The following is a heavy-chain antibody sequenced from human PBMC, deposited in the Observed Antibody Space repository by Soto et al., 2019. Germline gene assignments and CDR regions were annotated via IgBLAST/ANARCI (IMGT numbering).Heavy chain of an antibody. CDR2: IYYSGST. V-gene: IGHV4-59*08. D-gene: IGHD3-10*01. Sequence: PSETLSLTCTVSCGSISSYYWSWIRQPPGKGLEWIGYIYYSGSTNYNPSLKSRVTISVDTSKNQFSLKLSSVTAADTAVYYCARQVFGQDYNWFDPWGQGTLVTVSS. CDR1: CGSISSYY. CDR3: ARQVFGQDYNWFDP. J-gene: IGHJ5*02.